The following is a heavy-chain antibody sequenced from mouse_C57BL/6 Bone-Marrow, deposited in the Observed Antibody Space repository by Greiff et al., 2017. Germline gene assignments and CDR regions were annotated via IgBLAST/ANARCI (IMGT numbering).Heavy chain of an antibody. J-gene: IGHJ2*01. CDR1: GFTFSDYG. Sequence: EVKLVESGGGLVKPGGSLKLSCAASGFTFSDYGMHWVRQDPEKGLEWVAYISSGSSTINYADKVKGRFTISRDNAKNTLFLQMTSLRSEDTAMYYCARGWLLDYWGQGTTLTVSS. CDR3: ARGWLLDY. D-gene: IGHD2-3*01. V-gene: IGHV5-17*01. CDR2: ISSGSSTI.